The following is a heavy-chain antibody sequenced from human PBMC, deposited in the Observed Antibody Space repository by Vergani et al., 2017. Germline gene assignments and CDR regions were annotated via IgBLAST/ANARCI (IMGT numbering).Heavy chain of an antibody. CDR2: ISGSGGST. CDR1: GFTFNHYA. J-gene: IGHJ6*02. CDR3: AITNPRNSGYDYLYYYHTTDV. V-gene: IGHV3-23*01. Sequence: EVQLLESGGDVVQPGGSLRLSCAASGFTFNHYAMNWVRQAPGKGLEWVSGISGSGGSTYYAGSVKGRFTISRDSSKNTLYLQMNSLSAGDTAVYYCAITNPRNSGYDYLYYYHTTDVWGQGTTFTVSS. D-gene: IGHD5-12*01.